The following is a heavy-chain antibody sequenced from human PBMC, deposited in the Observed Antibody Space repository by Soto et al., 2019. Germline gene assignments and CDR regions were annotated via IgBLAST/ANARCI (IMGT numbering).Heavy chain of an antibody. J-gene: IGHJ4*02. Sequence: EVQLAESGGGLVQPGGSPRLSCAATGFTFSNYWMHWVRQVPGRGLVWVSRINPDGSSTNYADSVKGRFTMSRDNAKNMVYLEMNSLRAEDTAVYYCARDNWNSYWGQGILVTVSS. CDR3: ARDNWNSY. CDR1: GFTFSNYW. CDR2: INPDGSST. D-gene: IGHD1-7*01. V-gene: IGHV3-74*01.